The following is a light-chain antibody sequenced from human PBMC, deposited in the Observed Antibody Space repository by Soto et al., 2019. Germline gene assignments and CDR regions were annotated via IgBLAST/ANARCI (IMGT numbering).Light chain of an antibody. V-gene: IGKV3-20*01. Sequence: EIVLTQSPGTLSLSPGERATLSCRASQSVSSNYLAWYQQKPGPAPRLLISGASSRATGIPDRFSGSGSGTDFSLTISRLEPEDFAVYYCQQYGRSRTFGQGTKVDIK. CDR1: QSVSSNY. CDR3: QQYGRSRT. CDR2: GAS. J-gene: IGKJ1*01.